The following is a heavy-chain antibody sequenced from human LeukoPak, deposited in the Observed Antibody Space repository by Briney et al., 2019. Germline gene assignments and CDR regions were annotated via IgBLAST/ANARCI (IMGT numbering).Heavy chain of an antibody. V-gene: IGHV3-30*02. CDR2: IRYVGSNK. Sequence: GGSLRLSCAASGFTFSTYGMHWVRQAPGKGLEWVAFIRYVGSNKYYADSVKGRFTISRDNSKNSLYLQMNSLRAEDTAVYYCARDEGYSYDYYYFYMDVWGKGTTVTVSS. CDR1: GFTFSTYG. CDR3: ARDEGYSYDYYYFYMDV. J-gene: IGHJ6*03. D-gene: IGHD5-18*01.